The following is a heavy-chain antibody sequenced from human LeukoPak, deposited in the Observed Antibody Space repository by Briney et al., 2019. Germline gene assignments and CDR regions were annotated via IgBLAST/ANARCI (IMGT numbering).Heavy chain of an antibody. CDR2: MNPNSGNT. V-gene: IGHV1-8*03. D-gene: IGHD4-17*01. Sequence: ASVKVSCKASGYTFTSYDINWVRQATGQGLEWMGWMNPNSGNTGYAQKFQGRVTITRNTSISTAYMELSSLRSEDTAVYYCAKGSRHACDYWYYFDYWGQGSLVTVSS. J-gene: IGHJ4*02. CDR1: GYTFTSYD. CDR3: AKGSRHACDYWYYFDY.